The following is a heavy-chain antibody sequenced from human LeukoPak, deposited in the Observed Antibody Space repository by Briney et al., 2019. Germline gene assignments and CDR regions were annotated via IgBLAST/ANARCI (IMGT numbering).Heavy chain of an antibody. CDR1: GGSISSYY. Sequence: SETLFLTCTVSGGSISSYYWSWIRQPPGQGLEWIGYINDSGSTKFNPSLKSRVTISVDTSMNQFSLKLSSVTAADTAVYYCARQSSITETTDYFDFWGQGTLVTVSS. J-gene: IGHJ4*02. CDR3: ARQSSITETTDYFDF. V-gene: IGHV4-59*08. D-gene: IGHD1-20*01. CDR2: INDSGST.